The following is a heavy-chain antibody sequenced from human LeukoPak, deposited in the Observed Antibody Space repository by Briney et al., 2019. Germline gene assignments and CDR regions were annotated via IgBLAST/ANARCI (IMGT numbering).Heavy chain of an antibody. CDR3: SRGAIDLWRDNGMDV. D-gene: IGHD5-18*01. CDR2: IRSKTYGGTT. J-gene: IGHJ6*02. Sequence: PGGSLRLSCSASGFTFGDHAMSWVRQAPGKGLDWVGFIRSKTYGGTTEYAASVRGRFTISGDDSTNIAYLQMNSLDTEDTAVYFCSRGAIDLWRDNGMDVWGQGTTVIVSS. CDR1: GFTFGDHA. V-gene: IGHV3-49*04.